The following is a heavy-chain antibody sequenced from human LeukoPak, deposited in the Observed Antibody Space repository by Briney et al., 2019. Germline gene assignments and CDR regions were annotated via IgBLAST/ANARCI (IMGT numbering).Heavy chain of an antibody. CDR2: ISYDGSNK. Sequence: GGSLRLSCAASGFTFSSYAMHWVRQAPGKGLEWVAVISYDGSNKYYADSVKGRFTISRDNPKNTLYLQMNSLRAEDTAVYYCARDFTTVTTNWGQGTLVTVSS. CDR3: ARDFTTVTTN. CDR1: GFTFSSYA. J-gene: IGHJ4*02. V-gene: IGHV3-30-3*01. D-gene: IGHD4-17*01.